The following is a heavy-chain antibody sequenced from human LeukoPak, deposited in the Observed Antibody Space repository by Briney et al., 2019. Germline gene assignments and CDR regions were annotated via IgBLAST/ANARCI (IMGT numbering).Heavy chain of an antibody. J-gene: IGHJ6*03. Sequence: SETLSLTCTVSGGSISGSGYYWVWIRQPPGKGLEWIATIYYTGSTYYNPSLKSRVTISVDTSKNQFSLRLSSVTAADTAVYYCARVGLTMDRGVVTYYYYMDVWGKGTTVIVSS. CDR3: ARVGLTMDRGVVTYYYYMDV. CDR2: IYYTGST. D-gene: IGHD3-10*01. CDR1: GGSISGSGYY. V-gene: IGHV4-39*07.